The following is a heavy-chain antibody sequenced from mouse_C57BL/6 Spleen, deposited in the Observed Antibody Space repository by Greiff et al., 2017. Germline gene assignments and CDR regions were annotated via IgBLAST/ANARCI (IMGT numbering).Heavy chain of an antibody. CDR2: IDPATGNT. CDR3: APVATAQYYYAMDY. CDR1: GFTFNNSY. Sequence: EVQLQQSVAELVRPGASVKLSCTASGFTFNNSYMHWVKQRPDQGLEWIGRIDPATGNTKYAPKIQGKSTITADTSSNTAYLQLSSLTSEDTASYYGAPVATAQYYYAMDYWGQGTSVTVSS. V-gene: IGHV14-3*01. D-gene: IGHD1-2*01. J-gene: IGHJ4*01.